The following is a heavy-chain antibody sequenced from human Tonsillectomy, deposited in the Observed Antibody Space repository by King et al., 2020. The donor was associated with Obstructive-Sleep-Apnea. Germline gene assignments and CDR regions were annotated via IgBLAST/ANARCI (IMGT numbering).Heavy chain of an antibody. J-gene: IGHJ4*02. CDR2: ISYDGSNK. D-gene: IGHD3-9*01. V-gene: IGHV3-30*18. CDR3: AKDMVLRYFDWLPETDY. CDR1: GFTFSSYG. Sequence: VQLVESGGGVVQPGKSLRLSCAASGFTFSSYGMHWVRQAPGKGLDWVAVISYDGSNKYYADSVKGRFTNSRDNSKNTLYLQMNSLRAEDTAVYYCAKDMVLRYFDWLPETDYWGQGTLVTVSS.